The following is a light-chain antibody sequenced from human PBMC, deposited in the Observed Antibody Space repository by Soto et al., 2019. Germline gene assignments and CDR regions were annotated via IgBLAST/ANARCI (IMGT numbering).Light chain of an antibody. Sequence: EIVMTQSPATLSVSPGERATLSCRASQSVSRNLAWYQQKPGQAPRLLIYGASTRATGIPARYSGSGSGTEFTLTISSLQSEDFAVYYSHQYNTWPPYTFGPPTQLEIK. CDR1: QSVSRN. CDR2: GAS. J-gene: IGKJ2*01. V-gene: IGKV3-15*01. CDR3: HQYNTWPPYT.